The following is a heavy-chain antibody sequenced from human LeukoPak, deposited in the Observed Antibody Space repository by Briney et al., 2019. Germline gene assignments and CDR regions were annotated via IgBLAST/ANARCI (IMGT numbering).Heavy chain of an antibody. V-gene: IGHV4-34*01. J-gene: IGHJ6*03. D-gene: IGHD3-22*01. CDR2: IDHSGKT. Sequence: PSETLSLTRAVYGGSFSGYYWSWIRQSPGKGLEWIGEIDHSGKTHYNPCLKSRVTISVDTSKNQFSLNLSSVTAADTAVYYCARGEYTYFYDSSGSYPNYYYYYMDVWGKGTTVTVSS. CDR1: GGSFSGYY. CDR3: ARGEYTYFYDSSGSYPNYYYYYMDV.